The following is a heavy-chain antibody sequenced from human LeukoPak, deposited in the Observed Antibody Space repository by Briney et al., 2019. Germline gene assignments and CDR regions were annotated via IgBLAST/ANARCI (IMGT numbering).Heavy chain of an antibody. CDR1: GYTFTSYD. V-gene: IGHV1-8*01. J-gene: IGHJ3*02. CDR2: MNPNSGNT. D-gene: IGHD1-26*01. Sequence: ASVKVSCKASGYTFTSYDINWVRQATGQGLEWMGWMNPNSGNTGYAQKFQGRVTMTRNTSISTAYMELSSLRSEDTAVYYCARDLASLDAFDIWGQGTMVTVSS. CDR3: ARDLASLDAFDI.